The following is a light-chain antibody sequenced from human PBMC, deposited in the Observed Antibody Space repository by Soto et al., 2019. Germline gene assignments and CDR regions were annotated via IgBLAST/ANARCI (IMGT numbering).Light chain of an antibody. Sequence: QSVLTQPPSVSRAPVQRVTISCTGSSSNIGAGYDVHWYQQLPGTVPKLLIYGNSNRPSGVPDRFSGYKSGTSASLAITGLQAEDEADYCCQSYDSSLRSYVFGTGTRSPS. CDR3: QSYDSSLRSYV. V-gene: IGLV1-40*01. CDR1: SSNIGAGYD. CDR2: GNS. J-gene: IGLJ1*01.